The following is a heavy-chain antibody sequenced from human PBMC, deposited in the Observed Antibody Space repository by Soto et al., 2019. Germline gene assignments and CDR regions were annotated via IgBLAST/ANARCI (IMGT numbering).Heavy chain of an antibody. D-gene: IGHD3-10*01. V-gene: IGHV1-69*02. J-gene: IGHJ4*02. CDR1: GGTFTSYT. CDR3: ATSYGSGSAHLDY. CDR2: IIPILRMA. Sequence: QVQLVQSGAEVKMPGSSVKVSCTASGGTFTSYTFSWVRQVPGQGLEWMGRIIPILRMADFAQKFQGRVTINADESTSTVYMKLSSLRSEDTAVYYCATSYGSGSAHLDYWGQGTWSPS.